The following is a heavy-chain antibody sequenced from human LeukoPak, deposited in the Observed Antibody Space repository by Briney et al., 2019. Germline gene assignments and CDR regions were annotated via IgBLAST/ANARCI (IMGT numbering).Heavy chain of an antibody. CDR1: GYTFTGHY. CDR3: ARGATAGTGDLGY. J-gene: IGHJ4*02. D-gene: IGHD7-27*01. Sequence: GASVKVSCKASGYTFTGHYMHWVRQAAGQGLEWMGRINPNNGGTNYAQKFQGRVTMTRDTSISTAYMELSRLRSDDTAVYYCARGATAGTGDLGYWGQGTLVTVSS. V-gene: IGHV1-2*06. CDR2: INPNNGGT.